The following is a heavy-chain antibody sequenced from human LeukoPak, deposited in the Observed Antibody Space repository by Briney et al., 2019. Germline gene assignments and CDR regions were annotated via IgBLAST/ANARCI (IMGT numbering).Heavy chain of an antibody. D-gene: IGHD3-22*01. V-gene: IGHV1-2*02. Sequence: ASVKVSCKASGYTFTGYYMHWVRQAPGQGLEWMGWINPNSGGTNYAQKFQGRVTMTRDTSISTAYMELSRLRSDDTAVYYCARTHHYYDSSGSLDYWGQGTLVTVSS. CDR1: GYTFTGYY. J-gene: IGHJ4*02. CDR2: INPNSGGT. CDR3: ARTHHYYDSSGSLDY.